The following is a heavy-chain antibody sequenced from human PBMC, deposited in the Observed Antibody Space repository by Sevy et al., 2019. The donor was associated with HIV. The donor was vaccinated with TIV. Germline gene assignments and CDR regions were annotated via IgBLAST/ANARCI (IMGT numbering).Heavy chain of an antibody. Sequence: GESLKISCAASGFTFSDYYMSWIRQAPGKGLEWISYISNRSTYTNYADSMKGRFTISRDNAKNSLYLQMNTLRAEDTAVYYCARVRYTSGLEYFDYWGQGTLVTVSS. CDR2: ISNRSTYT. D-gene: IGHD6-19*01. CDR1: GFTFSDYY. J-gene: IGHJ4*02. CDR3: ARVRYTSGLEYFDY. V-gene: IGHV3-11*06.